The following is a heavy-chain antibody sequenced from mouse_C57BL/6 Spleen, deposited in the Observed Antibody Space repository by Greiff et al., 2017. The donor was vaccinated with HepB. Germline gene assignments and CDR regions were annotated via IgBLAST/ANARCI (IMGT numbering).Heavy chain of an antibody. D-gene: IGHD1-1*01. CDR1: GYTFTDYY. J-gene: IGHJ4*01. CDR3: AKRDYYGSSYSLYAMDY. V-gene: IGHV1-75*01. CDR2: IFPGSGST. Sequence: QVHVKQSGPELVKPGASVKISCKASGYTFTDYYINWVKQRPGQGLEWIGWIFPGSGSTYYNEKFKGKATLTVDKSSSTDYMLVSSLTSEDSAVYFCAKRDYYGSSYSLYAMDYWGQGTSVTVSS.